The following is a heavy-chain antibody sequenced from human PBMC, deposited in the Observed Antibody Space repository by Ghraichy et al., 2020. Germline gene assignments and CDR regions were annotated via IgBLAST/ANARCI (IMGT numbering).Heavy chain of an antibody. D-gene: IGHD6-19*01. CDR3: AGSLSSGWPFDY. CDR1: GYTFTSYD. V-gene: IGHV1-8*01. J-gene: IGHJ4*02. Sequence: ASVKVSCKASGYTFTSYDINWVRQATGQGLEWMGWMNPNSGNTGYAQKFQGRVTMTRNTSLRPAYMELSSLRSEDTAVYYCAGSLSSGWPFDYWGQGTLVTVSS. CDR2: MNPNSGNT.